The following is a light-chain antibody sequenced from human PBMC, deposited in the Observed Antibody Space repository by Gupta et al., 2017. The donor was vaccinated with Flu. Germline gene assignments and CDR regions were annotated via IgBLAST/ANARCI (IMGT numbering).Light chain of an antibody. CDR1: SSDVGGYNY. CDR2: EVS. Sequence: QSALTQPASVSGSPGQAITISCTGTSSDVGGYNYVSWYQQPPGKAPNLMLFEVSNRPSGGSNPVSGSKSGNTAALTISGLQAEDEADYYCISYTNSSTVDVVFGGGTKRTVL. V-gene: IGLV2-14*01. CDR3: ISYTNSSTVDVV. J-gene: IGLJ2*01.